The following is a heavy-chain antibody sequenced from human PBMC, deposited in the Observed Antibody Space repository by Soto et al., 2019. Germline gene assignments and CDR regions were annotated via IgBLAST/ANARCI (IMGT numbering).Heavy chain of an antibody. CDR1: GGTFSSYA. V-gene: IGHV1-69*13. D-gene: IGHD1-26*01. CDR3: ARDTLRGSYYNYYYGMDV. J-gene: IGHJ6*02. Sequence: GASVKVSCKASGGTFSSYAISWVRQAPGQGLEWMGGIIPIFGTANYAQKFQGRVTITADESTSTAYMELSSLRSEDTAVYYCARDTLRGSYYNYYYGMDVWGQGTTVTVSS. CDR2: IIPIFGTA.